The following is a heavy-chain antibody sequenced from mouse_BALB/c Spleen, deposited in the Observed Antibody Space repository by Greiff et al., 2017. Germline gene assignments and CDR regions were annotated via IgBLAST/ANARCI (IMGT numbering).Heavy chain of an antibody. CDR1: GYAFSSSW. CDR3: ARTYDYYYFDY. Sequence: QVQLQQSGPELVKPGASVKISCKASGYAFSSSWMNWVKQRPGQGLEWIGRIYPGDGDTNYNGKFKGKATLTADKSSSTAYMQLSSLTSVDSAVYFCARTYDYYYFDYWGQGTTLTVSS. J-gene: IGHJ2*01. V-gene: IGHV1-82*01. D-gene: IGHD2-4*01. CDR2: IYPGDGDT.